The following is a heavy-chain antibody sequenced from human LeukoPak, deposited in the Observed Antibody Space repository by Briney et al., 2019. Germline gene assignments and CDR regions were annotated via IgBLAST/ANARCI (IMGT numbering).Heavy chain of an antibody. J-gene: IGHJ6*03. CDR1: GYTFTMFY. D-gene: IGHD3-16*01. Sequence: QSGAEVKKPGASVKVSCKASGYTFTMFYTHWVRQAPGQGLEWMGMINPSDGATTYAQRFQGGVTLTRDMSTTTVYMDLRRLRSEGKAVYFCAREQRGGLSWSLGGLFASYYTYYYMDVWGRGTTVTVSS. CDR2: INPSDGAT. CDR3: AREQRGGLSWSLGGLFASYYTYYYMDV. V-gene: IGHV1-46*01.